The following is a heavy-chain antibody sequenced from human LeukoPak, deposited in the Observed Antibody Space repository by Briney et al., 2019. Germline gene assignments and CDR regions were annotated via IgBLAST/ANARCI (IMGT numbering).Heavy chain of an antibody. V-gene: IGHV1-2*06. CDR2: INPNSGGT. Sequence: ASVKVSCKASGYTFTGYYMHWVRQAPGQGLEWMGRINPNSGGTNYAQKFQGRVTMTRDTPISTAYMELSRLRSDDTAVYYCARGSYYYDSSGLQYFQHWGQGTLVTVSS. J-gene: IGHJ1*01. CDR1: GYTFTGYY. CDR3: ARGSYYYDSSGLQYFQH. D-gene: IGHD3-22*01.